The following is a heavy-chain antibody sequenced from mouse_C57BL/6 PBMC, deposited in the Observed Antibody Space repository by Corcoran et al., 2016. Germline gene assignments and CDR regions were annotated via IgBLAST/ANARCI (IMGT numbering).Heavy chain of an antibody. Sequence: QVTLKESGPGILQTSQTLSLTCSFSGFSLSTSGMGVSWIRQPSGKCLEWLAHIYWDDDKRYNPSLKSRLTISKDTSRNQVFLKITSVDTADTATYYCARIEGNYNYYAMDYWGQGTSVTVSS. J-gene: IGHJ4*01. D-gene: IGHD2-1*01. V-gene: IGHV8-12*01. CDR1: GFSLSTSGMG. CDR2: IYWDDDK. CDR3: ARIEGNYNYYAMDY.